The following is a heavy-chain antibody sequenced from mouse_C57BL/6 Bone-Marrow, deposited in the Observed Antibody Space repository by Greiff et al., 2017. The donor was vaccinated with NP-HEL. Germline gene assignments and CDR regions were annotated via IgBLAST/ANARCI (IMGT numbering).Heavy chain of an antibody. CDR2: ISSGGSYT. Sequence: EVHLVESGGDLVKPGGSLKLSCAASGFTFSSYGMSWVRQTPDKRLEWVATISSGGSYTYYPDSVKGRFTISSDNAKNTLYLQMSSLKSEDTAMFSCPRRRPGRSAWFASWGHGPLFTVSA. CDR1: GFTFSSYG. J-gene: IGHJ3*01. V-gene: IGHV5-6*01. CDR3: PRRRPGRSAWFAS.